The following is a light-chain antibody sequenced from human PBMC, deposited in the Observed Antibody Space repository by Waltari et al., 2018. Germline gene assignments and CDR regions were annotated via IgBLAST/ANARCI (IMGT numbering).Light chain of an antibody. Sequence: WYQHTPGRSPRLLIYEISHRPSVISNRCSVSKSVSTASLTISGLQPEDEADYFCCSFAGYGIYVFGSGTRSAS. CDR2: EIS. CDR3: CSFAGYGIYV. J-gene: IGLJ1*01. V-gene: IGLV2-23*02.